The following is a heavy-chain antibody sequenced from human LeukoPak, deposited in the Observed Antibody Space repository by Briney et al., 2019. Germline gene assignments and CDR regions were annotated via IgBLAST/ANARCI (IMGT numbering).Heavy chain of an antibody. V-gene: IGHV3-7*01. CDR2: IKQDRSEK. J-gene: IGHJ4*02. CDR1: GFTFTNHW. D-gene: IGHD1-1*01. Sequence: GGSLRLSCAASGFTFTNHWMSWVRQAPGKGLELVANIKQDRSEKYYVDSVKGRFTISRDNAKNSLYLQMNSLRAEDTAIYFCARLFSGVTTFDYWGQGALVTVST. CDR3: ARLFSGVTTFDY.